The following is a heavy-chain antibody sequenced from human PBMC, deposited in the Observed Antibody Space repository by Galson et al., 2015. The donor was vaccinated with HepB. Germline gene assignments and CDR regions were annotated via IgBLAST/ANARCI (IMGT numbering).Heavy chain of an antibody. Sequence: QSGAEVKKPGESLRISCKVSGYSFTTYWISWVRQMPGKGLEWMGRIDPSDSYANYSPSFQGHVSISTDKSISTAYLQWTSLKASDTAVYYCARRKPSNGGDDDPSDVCDQGTTVTVS. CDR2: IDPSDSYA. CDR3: ARRKPSNGGDDDPSDV. V-gene: IGHV5-10-1*01. J-gene: IGHJ6*02. D-gene: IGHD3-10*01. CDR1: GYSFTTYW.